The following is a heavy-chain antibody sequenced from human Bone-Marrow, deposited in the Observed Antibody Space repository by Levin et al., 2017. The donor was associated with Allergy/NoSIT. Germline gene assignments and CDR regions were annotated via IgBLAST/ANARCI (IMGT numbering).Heavy chain of an antibody. D-gene: IGHD6-13*01. Sequence: SETLSLTCDVSGGSISSSQWWSWVRQPPGKGLEWLGEVYHSGSINYNPSLRGRVSLSVDKSKNQFSLNLTSMTAADAAVYFCVRRGYSNNWYFDYWGQGTLVTVSS. CDR1: GGSISSSQW. CDR2: VYHSGSI. J-gene: IGHJ4*02. V-gene: IGHV4-4*02. CDR3: VRRGYSNNWYFDY.